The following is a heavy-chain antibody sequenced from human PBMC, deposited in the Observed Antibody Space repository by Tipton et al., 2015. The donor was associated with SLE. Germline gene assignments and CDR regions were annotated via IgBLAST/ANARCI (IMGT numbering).Heavy chain of an antibody. D-gene: IGHD2-15*01. J-gene: IGHJ3*02. CDR1: GGSFSGYY. Sequence: TLSLTCTVYGGSFSGYYWSWIRQPPGKGLEWIGYIYYSGSTNYNPSLKSRVTISVDTSKNQFSLKLSSVTAADTAVYYCARDRGSHAFDIWGQGTMVTVSS. V-gene: IGHV4-59*01. CDR3: ARDRGSHAFDI. CDR2: IYYSGST.